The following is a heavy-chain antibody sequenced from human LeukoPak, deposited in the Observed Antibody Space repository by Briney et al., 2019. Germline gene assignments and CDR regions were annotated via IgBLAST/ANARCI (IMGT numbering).Heavy chain of an antibody. Sequence: SETLSLTCTVSGGSISSYYWSWIRQPPGKGLEWIGYIYYSGSTNYNPSLKSRVTISVDTSKNQFSLKLSSVTAADTAVYYCARDYRRCFDYWGQGTLVTVSS. J-gene: IGHJ4*02. D-gene: IGHD3-16*02. CDR2: IYYSGST. CDR1: GGSISSYY. CDR3: ARDYRRCFDY. V-gene: IGHV4-59*01.